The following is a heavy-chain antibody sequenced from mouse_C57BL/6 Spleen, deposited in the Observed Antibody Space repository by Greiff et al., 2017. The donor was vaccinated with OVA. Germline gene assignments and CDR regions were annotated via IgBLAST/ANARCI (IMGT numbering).Heavy chain of an antibody. Sequence: EVQLQQSGAELVKPGASVKLSCTASGFTIKDYYMPWVKQRTEQGLEWIGRIDPEDGETTYAPKFQGKATITADTSSNTPYLQLNSMTPEDAAAYDYASDNDDASCDYWGQGTTLTVSS. J-gene: IGHJ2*01. V-gene: IGHV14-2*01. CDR3: ASDNDDASCDY. D-gene: IGHD2-4*01. CDR2: IDPEDGET. CDR1: GFTIKDYY.